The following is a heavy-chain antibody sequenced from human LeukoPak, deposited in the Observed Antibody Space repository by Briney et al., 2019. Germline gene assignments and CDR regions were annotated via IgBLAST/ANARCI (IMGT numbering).Heavy chain of an antibody. D-gene: IGHD3-10*01. V-gene: IGHV1-8*03. CDR2: MYPHSGNT. CDR1: VYTFTSYD. CDR3: ARVVRGVIDY. Sequence: GASVTLSFTASVYTFTSYDINWVRQATGPGPEWMGWMYPHSGNTGYAQKSLGRVTITRNTSISTAYMELSSLRSEDTAVYYCARVVRGVIDYWGQGTLVTVSS. J-gene: IGHJ4*02.